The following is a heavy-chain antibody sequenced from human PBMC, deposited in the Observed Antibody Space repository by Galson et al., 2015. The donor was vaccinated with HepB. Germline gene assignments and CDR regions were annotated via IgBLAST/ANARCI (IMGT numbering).Heavy chain of an antibody. D-gene: IGHD6-13*01. V-gene: IGHV2-70*04. CDR1: GFSLNSREPR. Sequence: PALVKPTQTLTLTCTFSGFSLNSREPRVSWIRQPPGKALEWLARIEWDNKKFYSASLKTRLTISKDTSKNQVVLTLTNVDPVDTATYYCVRIGPAAVDAWGLGTLFTVSS. CDR3: VRIGPAAVDA. CDR2: IEWDNKK. J-gene: IGHJ5*02.